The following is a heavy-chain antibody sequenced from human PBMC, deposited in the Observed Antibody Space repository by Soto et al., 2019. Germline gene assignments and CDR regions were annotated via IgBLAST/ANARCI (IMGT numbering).Heavy chain of an antibody. CDR2: IYYSGST. D-gene: IGHD2-21*01. CDR3: ARQEHMSPYYYYMDV. J-gene: IGHJ6*03. CDR1: GGSISSYY. Sequence: SETLSLTCTVSGGSISSYYWSWIRQPPGKGLEWIGYIYYSGSTNYNPSLKSRVTISVDTSKNQFSLKLSSVTAADTAVYYCARQEHMSPYYYYMDVWGKGTTVT. V-gene: IGHV4-59*08.